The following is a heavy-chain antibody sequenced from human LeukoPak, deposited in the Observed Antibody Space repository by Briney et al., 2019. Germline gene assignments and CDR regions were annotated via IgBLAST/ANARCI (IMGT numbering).Heavy chain of an antibody. CDR2: IYYSGST. CDR3: ARVSYSSSCFDY. Sequence: KPSETLSLTCTVSGGSISSGGYYWSWIRQHPGKGLEWIGYIYYSGSTYYNPSLKSRVTISVDTSKNQSSLKLSSVTAADTAVYYCARVSYSSSCFDYWGQGTLVTVSS. J-gene: IGHJ4*02. V-gene: IGHV4-31*03. CDR1: GGSISSGGYY. D-gene: IGHD6-13*01.